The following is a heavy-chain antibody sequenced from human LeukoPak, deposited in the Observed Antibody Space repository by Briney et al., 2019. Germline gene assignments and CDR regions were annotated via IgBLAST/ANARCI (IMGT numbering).Heavy chain of an antibody. CDR2: NSGSP. CDR1: GASISGHY. Sequence: PSETLSLTCTVSGASISGHYWTWIRQPPGKGLEWIGYNSGSPHYNPSLKSRVTLSVDSSKKQFSLKLSSVTAADTAVYYCARELPYYYDSSGGYTGYYFDYWGQGTLVTVSS. D-gene: IGHD3-22*01. CDR3: ARELPYYYDSSGGYTGYYFDY. V-gene: IGHV4-59*11. J-gene: IGHJ4*02.